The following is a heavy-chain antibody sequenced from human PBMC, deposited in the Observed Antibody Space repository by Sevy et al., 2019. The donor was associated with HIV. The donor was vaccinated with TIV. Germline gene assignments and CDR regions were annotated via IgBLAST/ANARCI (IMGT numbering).Heavy chain of an antibody. CDR3: AITWIQLQYYFDY. V-gene: IGHV3-23*01. CDR1: GFTFSSYA. D-gene: IGHD5-18*01. Sequence: GGSLRLSCAASGFTFSSYAMSWVRQAPGKGLEWVSAIRGSGGSTYYADSVKGRFTISRDNSKNTLYLQMNSLRAEDTAVYYCAITWIQLQYYFDYWGQGTLVTVSS. J-gene: IGHJ4*02. CDR2: IRGSGGST.